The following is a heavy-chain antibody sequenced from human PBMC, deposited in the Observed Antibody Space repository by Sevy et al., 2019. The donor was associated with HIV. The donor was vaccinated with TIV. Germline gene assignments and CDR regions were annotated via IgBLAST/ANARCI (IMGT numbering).Heavy chain of an antibody. CDR3: VTRGGLVGATDFDY. V-gene: IGHV3-64D*06. CDR2: ISGNGGST. Sequence: GGSLRLSCSASGFTFSSYPMHWVRQAPGKGLEYVSLISGNGGSTYYADSVKGRFTISRDNFKKSLYLQMISLRAEDTADYYCVTRGGLVGATDFDYWGQGTRVTVSS. CDR1: GFTFSSYP. J-gene: IGHJ4*02. D-gene: IGHD1-26*01.